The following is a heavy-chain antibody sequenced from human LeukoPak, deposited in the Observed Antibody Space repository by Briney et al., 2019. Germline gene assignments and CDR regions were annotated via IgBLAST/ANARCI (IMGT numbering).Heavy chain of an antibody. CDR1: GFTFSSYA. CDR2: ISGSGGST. CDR3: AKVRCSSTSCYSGAFDI. J-gene: IGHJ3*02. Sequence: PGGSLRLSCAASGFTFSSYAMSWVRQAPGKGLEWVSAISGSGGSTYYADSVRGRFTISRDNSKNTPYLQMNSLRAEDTAVYYCAKVRCSSTSCYSGAFDIWGQGTMVTVSS. D-gene: IGHD2-2*01. V-gene: IGHV3-23*01.